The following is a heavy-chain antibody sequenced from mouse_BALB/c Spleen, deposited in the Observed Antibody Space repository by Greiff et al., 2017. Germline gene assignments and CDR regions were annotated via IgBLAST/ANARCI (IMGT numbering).Heavy chain of an antibody. CDR1: GYTFSSYW. V-gene: IGHV1-9*01. CDR3: ARSDYDYPFAY. D-gene: IGHD2-4*01. CDR2: ILPGSGST. J-gene: IGHJ3*01. Sequence: QVQLQQSGAELMKPGASVKISCKATGYTFSSYWIEWVKQRPGHGLEWIGEILPGSGSTNYNEKFKGKATFTADTSSNTAYMQLSSLTSEDSAVYYCARSDYDYPFAYWGQGTLVTVSA.